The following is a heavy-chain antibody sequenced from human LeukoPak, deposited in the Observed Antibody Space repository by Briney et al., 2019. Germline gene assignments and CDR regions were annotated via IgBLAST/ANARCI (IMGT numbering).Heavy chain of an antibody. D-gene: IGHD3-16*01. J-gene: IGHJ3*02. CDR3: AGGDSDAFDI. CDR1: GNTFPNYW. Sequence: GESLKISCQVSGNTFPNYWIAWVRQMSGKGLEWMGIIYPGDSDTRYSPSFQGQVTISADKSISTAYLQWSGLKASDTAMYYCAGGDSDAFDIWGQGTMVTVSS. CDR2: IYPGDSDT. V-gene: IGHV5-51*01.